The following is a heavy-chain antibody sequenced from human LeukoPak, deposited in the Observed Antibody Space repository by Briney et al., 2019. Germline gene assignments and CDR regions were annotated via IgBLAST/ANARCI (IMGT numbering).Heavy chain of an antibody. CDR2: ISYDGSNK. V-gene: IGHV3-30*18. D-gene: IGHD3-22*01. J-gene: IGHJ4*02. Sequence: GGSLRLSCAASGFTFSSYGMHWVRQAPGKGLEWVAVISYDGSNKYYADSVKGRFTISRDNSKNTLYLQMNSLRAEDTAVYYCAKDGGHSSGPTFGYWGQGTLVTVSS. CDR3: AKDGGHSSGPTFGY. CDR1: GFTFSSYG.